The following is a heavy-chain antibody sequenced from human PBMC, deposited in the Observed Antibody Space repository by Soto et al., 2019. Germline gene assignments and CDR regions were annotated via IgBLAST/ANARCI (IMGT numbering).Heavy chain of an antibody. D-gene: IGHD3-22*01. V-gene: IGHV3-23*01. J-gene: IGHJ4*02. Sequence: PGGSLRLSCAASGFTFSIYAMSWVRQAPGKGLEWVSSISNGGGGTYYADSVKGRFTISRENSKNTLYLQMNSLRAEDTAVYYCARSSSGHYYDMDYWGQGTLVTVSS. CDR3: ARSSSGHYYDMDY. CDR1: GFTFSIYA. CDR2: ISNGGGGT.